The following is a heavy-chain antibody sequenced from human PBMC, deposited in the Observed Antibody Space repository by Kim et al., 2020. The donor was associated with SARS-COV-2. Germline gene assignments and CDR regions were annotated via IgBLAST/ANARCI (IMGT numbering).Heavy chain of an antibody. Sequence: AQKLQGRVTMTPETSTSTAYMEVRSLRSDDTAVYYCARAGVVVITGDWFDPWGQGTLVTVSS. V-gene: IGHV1-18*01. CDR3: ARAGVVVITGDWFDP. J-gene: IGHJ5*02. D-gene: IGHD3-22*01.